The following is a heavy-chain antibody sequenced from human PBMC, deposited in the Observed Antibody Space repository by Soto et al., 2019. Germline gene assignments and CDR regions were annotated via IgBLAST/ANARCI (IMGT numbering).Heavy chain of an antibody. CDR1: GYTFTSYG. V-gene: IGHV1-18*01. J-gene: IGHJ6*02. CDR3: ERDKFPGGTIFGVVGNYYYYGMDV. Sequence: GASVKVSCKASGYTFTSYGISWVRQAPGQGLEWMGWISAYNGNTNYAQKLKGRVTMTTDTSTSTAYMELRSLRSDDTAVYYCERDKFPGGTIFGVVGNYYYYGMDVWGQGTTVTVSS. CDR2: ISAYNGNT. D-gene: IGHD3-3*01.